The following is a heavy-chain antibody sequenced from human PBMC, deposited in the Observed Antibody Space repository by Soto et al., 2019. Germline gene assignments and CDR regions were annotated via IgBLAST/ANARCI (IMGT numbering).Heavy chain of an antibody. D-gene: IGHD6-13*01. J-gene: IGHJ4*02. V-gene: IGHV3-72*01. Sequence: EVQLVESGGGLVQPGGSLRLSCAASGFSFSDHYMDWVRQAPGRGLEWVGRTRNKAYSYTTEYAASLRGRFTISSDDSMDSLYLQMTSLKPGDTAVYYCATSIPSSKWSECDSGGQGTVVTVSS. CDR3: ATSIPSSKWSECDS. CDR1: GFSFSDHY. CDR2: TRNKAYSYTT.